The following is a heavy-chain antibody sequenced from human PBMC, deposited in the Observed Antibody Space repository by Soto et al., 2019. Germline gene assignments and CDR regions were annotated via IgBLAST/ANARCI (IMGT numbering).Heavy chain of an antibody. Sequence: ASVKVSCKASGYTSADLGISWVRQAPGQGLEWMGWVSGNNGASNPAPKVQGRITMTLDTSTGVSYMALRSLRSDVSAIYYCVRDQKYFRVNGNWFDSWGQGTLVTVSS. D-gene: IGHD2-2*01. CDR2: VSGNNGAS. CDR1: GYTSADLG. CDR3: VRDQKYFRVNGNWFDS. J-gene: IGHJ5*01. V-gene: IGHV1-18*04.